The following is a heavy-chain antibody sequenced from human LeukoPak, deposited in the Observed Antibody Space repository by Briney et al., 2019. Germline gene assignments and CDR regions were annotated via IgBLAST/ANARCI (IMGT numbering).Heavy chain of an antibody. CDR2: IYYSGST. CDR3: ARDIGIYPHVDFDI. Sequence: SETLSLTCTVSGGSIRSSDYYWGWIRQPPGKGLEWVGNIYYSGSTYYNPSLESRVTISVDTSMTQFSLRLTSVTAADTAVYFCARDIGIYPHVDFDIWGQGTLVTVSS. D-gene: IGHD2-15*01. CDR1: GGSIRSSDYY. J-gene: IGHJ3*02. V-gene: IGHV4-39*07.